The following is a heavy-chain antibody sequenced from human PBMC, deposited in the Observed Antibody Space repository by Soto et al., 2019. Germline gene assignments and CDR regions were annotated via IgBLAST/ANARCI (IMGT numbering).Heavy chain of an antibody. J-gene: IGHJ4*02. CDR3: ARVGKYGSGSQNY. CDR1: GGSFSGYY. V-gene: IGHV4-34*01. CDR2: INHSGST. D-gene: IGHD3-10*01. Sequence: SETLSLTCAVYGGSFSGYYWTWIRQPPGTGLEWIGEINHSGSTNYNPSLKSRVTISVDTSKNQFSLKLSSVTAADTAVYYCARVGKYGSGSQNYWGQGTLVTVSS.